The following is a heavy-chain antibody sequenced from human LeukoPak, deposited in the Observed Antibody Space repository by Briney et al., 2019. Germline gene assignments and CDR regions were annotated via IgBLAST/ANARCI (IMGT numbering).Heavy chain of an antibody. Sequence: PGGSLRLSCAASGFTFSAYEMNWVRQAPGKGLEWVSYIGSSGSTVYYADSVKGRFTISRDNAENSLYTQMESLRDEDTAIYYCARDTLEYSNSPDALDIWGQGTMVTVSS. J-gene: IGHJ3*02. V-gene: IGHV3-48*03. CDR1: GFTFSAYE. D-gene: IGHD4-23*01. CDR3: ARDTLEYSNSPDALDI. CDR2: IGSSGSTV.